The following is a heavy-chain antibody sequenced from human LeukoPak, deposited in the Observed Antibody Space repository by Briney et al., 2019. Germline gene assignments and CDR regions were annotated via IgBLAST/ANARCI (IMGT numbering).Heavy chain of an antibody. CDR3: ARRGYSSGSNWFDP. Sequence: PSETLSLTCTVSGDSISDYYWSWIRQPPGKGLEWIGYIYYIGSTNYNPSLRGRATISVDTSNNQFYLKLSSVTAADTAVYYCARRGYSSGSNWFDPWGQGTLVTVSS. V-gene: IGHV4-59*08. CDR1: GDSISDYY. J-gene: IGHJ5*02. D-gene: IGHD6-19*01. CDR2: IYYIGST.